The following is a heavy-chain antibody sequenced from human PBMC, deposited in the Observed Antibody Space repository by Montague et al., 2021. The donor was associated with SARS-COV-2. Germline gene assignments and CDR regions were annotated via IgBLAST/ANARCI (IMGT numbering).Heavy chain of an antibody. CDR1: RRSVGSSLNY. V-gene: IGHV4-39*01. Sequence: SETLSLTCTGARRSVGSSLNYRGGVRQPAVKGLERIGCSYYLGSTYYNPSLKSRVTISVDTSKNQFSLKLSSVTAADTAVYYCAGRGVRYSSSWYSYWFDPWGQGTLVTVSS. D-gene: IGHD6-13*01. CDR3: AGRGVRYSSSWYSYWFDP. J-gene: IGHJ5*02. CDR2: SYYLGST.